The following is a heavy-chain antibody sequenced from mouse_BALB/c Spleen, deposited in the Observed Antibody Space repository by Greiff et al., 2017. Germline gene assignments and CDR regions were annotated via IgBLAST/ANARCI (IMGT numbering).Heavy chain of an antibody. Sequence: EVKLMESGGGLVQPGGSLKLSCAASGFTFSSYTMSWVRQTPEKRLEWVAYISNGGGSTYYPDTVKGRFTISRDNAKNTLYLQMSSLKSEDTAMYYCARQDDGYFAYWGQGTLVTVSA. V-gene: IGHV5-12-2*01. CDR2: ISNGGGST. CDR1: GFTFSSYT. J-gene: IGHJ3*01. D-gene: IGHD2-3*01. CDR3: ARQDDGYFAY.